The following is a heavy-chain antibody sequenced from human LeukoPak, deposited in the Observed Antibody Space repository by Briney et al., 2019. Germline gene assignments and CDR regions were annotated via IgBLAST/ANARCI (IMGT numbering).Heavy chain of an antibody. J-gene: IGHJ3*01. V-gene: IGHV4-4*02. CDR2: VYHTGGI. CDR1: GAPISSNNW. CDR3: ARVFRLWGMEGDPWTLDV. D-gene: IGHD2-21*01. Sequence: PSETLSLTCTVSGAPISSNNWWGWVRQSPEKGLEWIGDVYHTGGIIFTPSLESRLTLSVDKSKNQFSLKLSSMTAADTAVYYCARVFRLWGMEGDPWTLDVWGPGTMVIVSS.